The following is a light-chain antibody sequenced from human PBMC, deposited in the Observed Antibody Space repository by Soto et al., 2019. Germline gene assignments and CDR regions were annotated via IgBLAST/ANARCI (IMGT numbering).Light chain of an antibody. CDR2: KIS. V-gene: IGKV2-30*01. J-gene: IGKJ2*01. CDR1: QSLVDNDGYSY. CDR3: IKGTPGPHT. Sequence: VVMTQSPLSLPVTLGEPASVSCRSSQSLVDNDGYSYLSWFQQRPGQSPRRLIYKISNRDSGAQDNYGGRGQTIISTRKTVRGNPGVVVFYSSIKGTPGPHTFARGPQL.